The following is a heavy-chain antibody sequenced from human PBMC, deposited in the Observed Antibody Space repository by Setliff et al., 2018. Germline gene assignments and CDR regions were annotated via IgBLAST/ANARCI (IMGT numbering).Heavy chain of an antibody. Sequence: LRLSCAASGITFKNAWMTWVRQAPGKGLEWVGRIKSSTEDASTDLAAAVKGRFTMSRDDSRNTVYLQMSSLKSEDTALYFCATGPRDNRNFLNWLGSWGQGTLVTVSS. CDR3: ATGPRDNRNFLNWLGS. CDR1: GITFKNAW. D-gene: IGHD3-3*01. J-gene: IGHJ5*01. CDR2: IKSSTEDAST. V-gene: IGHV3-15*01.